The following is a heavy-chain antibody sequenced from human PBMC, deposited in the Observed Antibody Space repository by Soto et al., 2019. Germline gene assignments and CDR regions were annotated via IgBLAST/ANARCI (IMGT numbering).Heavy chain of an antibody. CDR2: MNPNSGKT. CDR1: GYSFSDYD. V-gene: IGHV1-8*01. D-gene: IGHD1-20*01. CDR3: SSDNRYNWNDEGWFDP. Sequence: QVQLVQSGAEVKKPGASVKVSCKASGYSFSDYDINWVRQATGQGPEWMGWMNPNSGKTGYAQKFQGRVTMTRNTSINTAYMELSSLGSEDTAVYYCSSDNRYNWNDEGWFDPWGQGPLVTVSS. J-gene: IGHJ5*02.